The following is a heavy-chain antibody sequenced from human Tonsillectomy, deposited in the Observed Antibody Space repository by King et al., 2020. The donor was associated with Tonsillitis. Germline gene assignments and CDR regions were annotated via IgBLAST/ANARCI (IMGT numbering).Heavy chain of an antibody. CDR1: RFTFSNAW. J-gene: IGHJ4*02. CDR3: HTGPLYSSGWYVRDY. Sequence: VQLVESGGGLVKPGGSLRLSCAASRFTFSNAWMSWVRQAPGKGLEWVGRIKSKTDGGTTDYAAPVKGRFTSSRDDSKNTLYLQMNSLKTEDTAVFFCHTGPLYSSGWYVRDYWGQGTLVTVSS. D-gene: IGHD6-19*01. CDR2: IKSKTDGGTT. V-gene: IGHV3-15*01.